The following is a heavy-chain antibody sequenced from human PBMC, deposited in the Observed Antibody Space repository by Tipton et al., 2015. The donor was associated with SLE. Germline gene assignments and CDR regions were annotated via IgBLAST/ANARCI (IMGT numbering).Heavy chain of an antibody. V-gene: IGHV4-39*01. J-gene: IGHJ2*01. CDR1: GGSISSTAYY. CDR2: IYYSGST. Sequence: TLSLTCTVSGGSISSTAYYWGWIRQPPGKGLEWIGTIYYSGSTYSNPSLKSRVTISVDTSKNQLSLKLSSATAADTALYYCASLGMDYYFDLWGRGTLVTVSS. CDR3: ASLGMDYYFDL. D-gene: IGHD7-27*01.